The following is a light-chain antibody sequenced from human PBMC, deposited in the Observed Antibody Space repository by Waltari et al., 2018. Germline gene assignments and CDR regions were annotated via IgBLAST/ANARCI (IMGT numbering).Light chain of an antibody. J-gene: IGLJ2*01. V-gene: IGLV1-47*01. CDR3: AAWDDSLSGPV. CDR1: SSNIGSNY. Sequence: QSVLTQPPSASGTPGQRVTISCSGSSSNIGSNYVYWYQQLPGTAPKLLTYRNKQRPSGVPDRFSGSKSGTSASLAISGRRSEDEADYYCAAWDDSLSGPVFGGGTKLTVL. CDR2: RNK.